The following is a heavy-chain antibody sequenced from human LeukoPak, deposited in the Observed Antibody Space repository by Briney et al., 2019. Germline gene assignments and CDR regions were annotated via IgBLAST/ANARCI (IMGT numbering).Heavy chain of an antibody. D-gene: IGHD4-17*01. Sequence: SETLSLTCAVSGGSIGDSYWWTWVRQPPGKGLEWIGYIYYSGSTNYNPSLKSRVTISVDTSKNQFSLKLSSVTAADTAVYYCARHIPNGDYDAFDIWGQGTMVTVSS. V-gene: IGHV4-59*08. CDR1: GGSIGDSYW. J-gene: IGHJ3*02. CDR2: IYYSGST. CDR3: ARHIPNGDYDAFDI.